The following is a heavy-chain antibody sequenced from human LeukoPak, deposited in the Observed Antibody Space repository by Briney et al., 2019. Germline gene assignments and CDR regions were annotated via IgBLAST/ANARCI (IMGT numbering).Heavy chain of an antibody. Sequence: PGGSLRLSCAASGFTFSDYYMSWLRQAPGKGLEWVSYISSSGSTIYYADSVKGRFTISRDNAKNSLYLQMNSLRAEDTAVYYCATELGGPAPYYYYGMDVWGQGTTVTVSS. CDR2: ISSSGSTI. D-gene: IGHD3-3*02. CDR1: GFTFSDYY. V-gene: IGHV3-11*01. CDR3: ATELGGPAPYYYYGMDV. J-gene: IGHJ6*02.